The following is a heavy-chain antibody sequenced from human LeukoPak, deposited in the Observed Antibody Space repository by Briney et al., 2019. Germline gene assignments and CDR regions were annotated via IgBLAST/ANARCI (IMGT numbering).Heavy chain of an antibody. Sequence: PGGSLRLSCAASGFIFSSYGMHWVRQAPGKGLEWVAFIRYDGSNKYYADSVKGRFTISRDNSKNTLYLQMNSLRAEDTAVYYCARGTEYDIVATKLDYWGQGTLVTVSS. CDR1: GFIFSSYG. J-gene: IGHJ4*02. CDR2: IRYDGSNK. V-gene: IGHV3-30*02. D-gene: IGHD5-12*01. CDR3: ARGTEYDIVATKLDY.